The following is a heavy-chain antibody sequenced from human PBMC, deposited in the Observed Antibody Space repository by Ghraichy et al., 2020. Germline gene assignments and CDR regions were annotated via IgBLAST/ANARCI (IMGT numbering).Heavy chain of an antibody. CDR2: IWYDGSNK. J-gene: IGHJ4*02. Sequence: LNISCAASGFTFSSYAMNWVRQAPGKGPEWVAVIWYDGSNKYHADSVKGRFTISRDNSKNTLYLQMNSLRAEDTAVYYCASHRLTNYYGSGSPPGHYWGQGTLVTVSS. V-gene: IGHV3-33*03. CDR1: GFTFSSYA. D-gene: IGHD3-10*01. CDR3: ASHRLTNYYGSGSPPGHY.